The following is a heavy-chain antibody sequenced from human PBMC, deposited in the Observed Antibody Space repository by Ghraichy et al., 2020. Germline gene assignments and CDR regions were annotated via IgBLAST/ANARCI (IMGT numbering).Heavy chain of an antibody. V-gene: IGHV3-72*01. D-gene: IGHD1-26*01. CDR3: DRELSVSYYFINYFDY. CDR2: TSNKANSYTT. Sequence: WVGRTSNKANSYTTEYAASVKGRFTISRDDSKNSLYLQMNSLKTEDTAVYYCDRELSVSYYFINYFDYWG. J-gene: IGHJ4*01.